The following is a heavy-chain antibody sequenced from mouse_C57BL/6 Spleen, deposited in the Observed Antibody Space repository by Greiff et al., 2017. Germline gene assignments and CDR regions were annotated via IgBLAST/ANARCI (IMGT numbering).Heavy chain of an antibody. J-gene: IGHJ3*01. CDR3: ARRYGSSPAWFAD. CDR1: GYAFSSYW. V-gene: IGHV1-80*01. D-gene: IGHD1-1*01. CDR2: IYPGDGDT. Sequence: VQLQQSGAELVKPGASVKISCKASGYAFSSYWMNWVKQRPGKGLEWIGQIYPGDGDTNYNGKFKGKATLTAAKSSSTAYMQLSSLTSEDSAVYVCARRYGSSPAWFADWGQGTLVTVSA.